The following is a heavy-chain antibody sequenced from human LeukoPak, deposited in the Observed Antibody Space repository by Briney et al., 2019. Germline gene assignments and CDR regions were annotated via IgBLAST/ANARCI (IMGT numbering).Heavy chain of an antibody. V-gene: IGHV4-39*01. D-gene: IGHD1-1*01. CDR3: ASLEWRAYKLVY. J-gene: IGHJ4*02. CDR1: GGSISSSSYY. Sequence: SETLSLTCTVSGGSISSSSYYWGWIRQPPGKGLEWIGSIYYSGSTYYNPSLKSRVTISVDTSKNQFSLKLSSVTAADTAVYYCASLEWRAYKLVYWGQGTLVTVSS. CDR2: IYYSGST.